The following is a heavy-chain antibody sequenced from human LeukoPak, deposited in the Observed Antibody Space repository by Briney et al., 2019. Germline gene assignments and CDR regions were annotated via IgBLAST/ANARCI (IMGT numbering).Heavy chain of an antibody. CDR1: GFTVSSNY. D-gene: IGHD4-17*01. V-gene: IGHV3-66*01. CDR2: IYSGGST. Sequence: GGSLRLSCAASGFTVSSNYMSWVRQAPGKGLEWVSVIYSGGSTYYADSVKGRFTISRDNSKNTLYLQMNSLRAEDTAVYYCANDYGDYGGYAFDIWGQGTMVTVSS. J-gene: IGHJ3*02. CDR3: ANDYGDYGGYAFDI.